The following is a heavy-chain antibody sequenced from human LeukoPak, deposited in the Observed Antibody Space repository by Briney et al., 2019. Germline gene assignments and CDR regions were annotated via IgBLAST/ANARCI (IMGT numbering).Heavy chain of an antibody. J-gene: IGHJ4*02. D-gene: IGHD3-10*01. CDR1: GGSFSGYY. CDR2: INHSGST. CDR3: ARHYGSGRPYFDY. Sequence: ASETLSLTCAVYGGSFSGYYWSWIRQPPGKGLEWIGEINHSGSTNYNPSLKSRVSISVDTSKNQFTLKLSSVSAADTAVYYCARHYGSGRPYFDYWGQGTLVTVSS. V-gene: IGHV4-34*01.